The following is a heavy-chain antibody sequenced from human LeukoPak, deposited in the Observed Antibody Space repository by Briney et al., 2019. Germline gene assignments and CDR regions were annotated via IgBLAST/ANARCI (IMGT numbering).Heavy chain of an antibody. J-gene: IGHJ4*02. CDR1: GFTFSSYG. CDR2: IWYDGSNK. Sequence: GGSLRLSCAASGFTFSSYGMHWVRQAPGKGLEWVAVIWYDGSNKYYADSVKGRFTISRDNSKNTLYLQMNSLRAEDTAVYYCARGEMTTATNFDYWGQGTLVTVSS. D-gene: IGHD4-17*01. CDR3: ARGEMTTATNFDY. V-gene: IGHV3-33*01.